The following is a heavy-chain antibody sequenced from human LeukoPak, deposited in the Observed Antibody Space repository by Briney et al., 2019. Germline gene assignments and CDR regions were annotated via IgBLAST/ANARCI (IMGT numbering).Heavy chain of an antibody. J-gene: IGHJ3*02. CDR2: IRTRAKGYTT. CDR3: ARVGDYYDTRGFSSDAFDI. D-gene: IGHD3-22*01. CDR1: RFTFSDHY. Sequence: PGGSLRLSCAASRFTFSDHYMDWIRQAPGKGLEWVARIRTRAKGYTTQYAPSVRDRFSISRDDSTNSVYLQMSSLKTEDTAVYFCARVGDYYDTRGFSSDAFDIWGLGTMVTVAS. V-gene: IGHV3-72*01.